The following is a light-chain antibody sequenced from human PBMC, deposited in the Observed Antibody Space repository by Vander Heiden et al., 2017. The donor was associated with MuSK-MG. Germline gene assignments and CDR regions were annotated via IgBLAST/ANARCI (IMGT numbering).Light chain of an antibody. CDR2: KAS. Sequence: DIQMTQSPSTLSVSVGDRVTITCRVSQSISSWLAWYQQKPGKAPKLLIYKASSLQSGVPSRFSGSGSGTEFTLTISSLQPDDSATYYCQHEDTYPVTFGGGTKVEIK. CDR3: QHEDTYPVT. V-gene: IGKV1-5*03. J-gene: IGKJ4*01. CDR1: QSISSW.